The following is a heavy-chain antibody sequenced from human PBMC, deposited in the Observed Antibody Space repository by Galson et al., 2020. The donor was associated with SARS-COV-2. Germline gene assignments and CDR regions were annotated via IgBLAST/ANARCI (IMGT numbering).Heavy chain of an antibody. CDR2: INPNSGGT. J-gene: IGHJ5*02. CDR1: GYTFTGYY. CDR3: ARDIGFGELLNWLDP. V-gene: IGHV1-2*06. Sequence: ASVKVSCKASGYTFTGYYMHWVRQAPGQGLEWMGRINPNSGGTNYAQKFQGRVTMTRDTSISTAYMELSRLRSDDTAVYYCARDIGFGELLNWLDPWGQGTLVTGSS. D-gene: IGHD3-10*01.